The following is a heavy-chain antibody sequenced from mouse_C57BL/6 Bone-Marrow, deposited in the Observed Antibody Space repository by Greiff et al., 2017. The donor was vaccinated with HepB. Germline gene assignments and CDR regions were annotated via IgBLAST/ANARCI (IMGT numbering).Heavy chain of an antibody. J-gene: IGHJ2*01. CDR2: IYPRDGST. V-gene: IGHV1-78*01. CDR1: GYTFTDHT. Sequence: VQLQQSDAELVKPGASVKISCKVSGYTFTDHTIHWMKQRPEQGLEWIGYIYPRDGSTKYNEKFKGKATLTADKSSSTADMQLNSLTSEDSAVYFWARGGVVPGYFDYWGQGTTLTVSS. CDR3: ARGGVVPGYFDY. D-gene: IGHD1-1*01.